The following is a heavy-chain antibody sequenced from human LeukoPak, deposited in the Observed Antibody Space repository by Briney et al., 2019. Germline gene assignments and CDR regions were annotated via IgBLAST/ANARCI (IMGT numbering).Heavy chain of an antibody. CDR3: ARVEHYGDYTEDYFDY. D-gene: IGHD4-17*01. CDR1: GGSFSGYY. Sequence: PSETLSLTCAVYGGSFSGYYWSWIRQPPGKGLEWIGEINHSGSTNYNPSLKSRVTISVDTSKNQFSLKLSSVTAADTAVYYCARVEHYGDYTEDYFDYWGQGTLVTVSS. CDR2: INHSGST. V-gene: IGHV4-34*01. J-gene: IGHJ4*02.